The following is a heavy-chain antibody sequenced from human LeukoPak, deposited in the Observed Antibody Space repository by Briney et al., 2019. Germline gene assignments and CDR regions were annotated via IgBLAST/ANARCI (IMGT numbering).Heavy chain of an antibody. CDR3: AREWDHVNDY. V-gene: IGHV4-4*07. Sequence: PSGTLSLTCTVAGGSIKSFYWTWIRQSAGKGREWIRRFHTTGTNNYNPSLKSRVTISVDASKNQFYLNLNSVTAADTAVYYCAREWDHVNDYWGQGTLVTVSS. D-gene: IGHD1-26*01. J-gene: IGHJ4*02. CDR2: FHTTGTN. CDR1: GGSIKSFY.